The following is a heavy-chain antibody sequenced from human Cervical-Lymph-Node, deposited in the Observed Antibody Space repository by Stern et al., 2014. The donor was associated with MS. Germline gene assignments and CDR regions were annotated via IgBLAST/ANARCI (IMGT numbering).Heavy chain of an antibody. CDR1: GFTFSNYY. V-gene: IGHV1-2*02. J-gene: IGHJ6*02. CDR2: ISPKNGET. CDR3: AENMDV. Sequence: QVQLGQSGAEVKKPGASVQVSCKPSGFTFSNYYVHWLRQAPGQRPEWMGRISPKNGETNYAPKFQGRVTMTRDTSVGLVSLEVTRLRLDDTAIYYCAENMDVWGQGTTVTVSS.